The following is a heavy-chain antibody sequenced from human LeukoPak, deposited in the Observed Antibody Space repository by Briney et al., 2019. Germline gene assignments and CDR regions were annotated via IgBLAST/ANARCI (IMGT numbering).Heavy chain of an antibody. Sequence: GGSLRLSCAASGFTFSSYSMNWVRQTPGKGLEWVSYIGTSSSIIYYADSVKGRFTISRDNAKNSLYLQMNSLRDEDTAVYYCARVGSSGYYFDYWGQGTLVTVSS. J-gene: IGHJ4*02. V-gene: IGHV3-48*02. CDR2: IGTSSSII. CDR1: GFTFSSYS. D-gene: IGHD3-22*01. CDR3: ARVGSSGYYFDY.